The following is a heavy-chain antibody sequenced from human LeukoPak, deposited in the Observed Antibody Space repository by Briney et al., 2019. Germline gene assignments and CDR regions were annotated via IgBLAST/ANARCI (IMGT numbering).Heavy chain of an antibody. V-gene: IGHV1-46*01. CDR3: ARDVLDYGDYAGYFDY. Sequence: ASVKVSCKASGYTFTSYYMHWVRQAPGQGLEWMGIINPSGGSTNYGQKFQGRVTITADESTSTAYMELSSLRSEDTAVYYCARDVLDYGDYAGYFDYWGQGTLVTVSS. D-gene: IGHD4-17*01. J-gene: IGHJ4*02. CDR2: INPSGGST. CDR1: GYTFTSYY.